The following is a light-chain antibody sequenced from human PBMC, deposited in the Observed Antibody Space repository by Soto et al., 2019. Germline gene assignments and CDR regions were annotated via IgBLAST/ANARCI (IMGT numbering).Light chain of an antibody. J-gene: IGLJ1*01. Sequence: QSALTQPASASGSPGQSITISCTGTSSDVGGYNYVSWYQQYPGKAPKLMIYEVSNRPSGVAHRFSGSKSGNRASLTIAGLQAEDEAAYYCSSYSSSSTLCVFGTGTKLTVL. V-gene: IGLV2-14*01. CDR1: SSDVGGYNY. CDR2: EVS. CDR3: SSYSSSSTLCV.